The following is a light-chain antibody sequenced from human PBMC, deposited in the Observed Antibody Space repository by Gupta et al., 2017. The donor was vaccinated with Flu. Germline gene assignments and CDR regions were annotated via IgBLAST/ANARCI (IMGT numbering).Light chain of an antibody. CDR1: TSNIGTNY. V-gene: IGLV1-47*01. Sequence: SFLSQPPSASATPGQRVAISCSGNTSNIGTNYVYWYQHLPGTAPKRLIYQNDQRPSGVPDRFSGSKSGTSASLAISGLRSEDEADYYCAVWDDSLSVLLFGTGTKVNVL. J-gene: IGLJ1*01. CDR3: AVWDDSLSVLL. CDR2: QND.